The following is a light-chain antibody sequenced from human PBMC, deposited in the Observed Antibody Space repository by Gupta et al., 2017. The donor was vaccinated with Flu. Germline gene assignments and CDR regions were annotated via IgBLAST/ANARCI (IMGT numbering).Light chain of an antibody. J-gene: IGKJ1*01. CDR1: QSISSY. CDR3: QHSDSTPPET. V-gene: IGKV1-39*01. CDR2: AAS. Sequence: DIEMTQSPSSLSASVGDRVTITCRASQSISSYLNWYQQKPGKAPKLLIYAASSLQSGVPSRFSGSGSGTDFNLTISSLQPEDFATYYCQHSDSTPPETFGQGTKVEIK.